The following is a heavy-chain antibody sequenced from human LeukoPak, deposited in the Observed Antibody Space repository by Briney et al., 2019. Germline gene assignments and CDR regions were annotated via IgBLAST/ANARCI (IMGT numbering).Heavy chain of an antibody. CDR3: ARDMGRSSWFSGSYPLGYFDY. J-gene: IGHJ4*02. CDR1: GGSISSYY. V-gene: IGHV4-4*07. Sequence: PSETLSLTCTVSGGSISSYYWSWIRQPAGKGLEWIGRIYTSGSTNYNPSLKSRVTMSVDTSKNQFSLKLSSVTAADTAVYYCARDMGRSSWFSGSYPLGYFDYWGQGTLVTVSS. CDR2: IYTSGST. D-gene: IGHD1-26*01.